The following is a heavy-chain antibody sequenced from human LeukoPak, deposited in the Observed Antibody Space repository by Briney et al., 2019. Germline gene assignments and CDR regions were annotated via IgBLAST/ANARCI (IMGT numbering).Heavy chain of an antibody. CDR2: IYYSGST. CDR1: GGSISSSSYY. Sequence: SETLSLTCSVSGGSISSSSYYWGWIRQPPGKGLEWIGTIYYSGSTYYNPSLKSRVTISVDTSKNQFSLKLSSVTAADTAVYYCARRLKQWLAHDCWGQGTLVTVSS. J-gene: IGHJ4*02. CDR3: ARRLKQWLAHDC. D-gene: IGHD6-19*01. V-gene: IGHV4-39*01.